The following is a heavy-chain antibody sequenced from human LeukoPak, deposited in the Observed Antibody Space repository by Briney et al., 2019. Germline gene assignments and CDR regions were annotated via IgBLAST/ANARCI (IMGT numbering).Heavy chain of an antibody. J-gene: IGHJ4*02. D-gene: IGHD3-10*01. Sequence: SQTLSLTCTVSVGSMSSYYWRWIRQPAGKGREWIGRIYTSGSHNFNPSLKSRVTMSVDTSKTKFSLKLSSVTAADTAVYYCARGGPGSSLDYWGQGTLVTVSS. CDR2: IYTSGSH. CDR3: ARGGPGSSLDY. CDR1: VGSMSSYY. V-gene: IGHV4-4*07.